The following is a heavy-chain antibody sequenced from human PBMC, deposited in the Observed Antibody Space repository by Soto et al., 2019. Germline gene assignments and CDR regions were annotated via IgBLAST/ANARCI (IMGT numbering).Heavy chain of an antibody. CDR1: GASISGFY. CDR3: VRDGTKTLRDWFDP. V-gene: IGHV4-4*07. J-gene: IGHJ5*02. Sequence: SETLSLTCTVSGASISGFYWSWIRKSAGKVLEWIGRIYATGTTDYNPSLKSRVMMSVDTSKKQFSLKLRSVTAADTAVYYCVRDGTKTLRDWFDPWGQGISLTVSS. CDR2: IYATGTT. D-gene: IGHD1-1*01.